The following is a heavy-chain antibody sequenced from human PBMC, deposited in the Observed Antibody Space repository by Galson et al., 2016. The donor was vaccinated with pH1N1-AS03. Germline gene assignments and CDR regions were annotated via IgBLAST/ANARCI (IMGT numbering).Heavy chain of an antibody. CDR1: GFTLSGYW. Sequence: SLRLSCAASGFTLSGYWMCWVRLAPGKGLERVASISEDGSEKYYLDSVKGRFSISRNNAWNSLHLQLNSLRAEDTALYYCARLRAYCHRGTCTYFDYWGRGALVTVSS. CDR3: ARLRAYCHRGTCTYFDY. D-gene: IGHD2-15*01. CDR2: ISEDGSEK. J-gene: IGHJ4*01. V-gene: IGHV3-7*03.